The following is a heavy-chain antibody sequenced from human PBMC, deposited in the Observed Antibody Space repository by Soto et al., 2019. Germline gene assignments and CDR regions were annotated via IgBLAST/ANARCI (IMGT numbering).Heavy chain of an antibody. V-gene: IGHV1-18*04. J-gene: IGHJ6*02. D-gene: IGHD2-15*01. CDR3: ARGYCSGGSCSKRDYYGMDV. CDR1: GYTFTSYG. Sequence: ASVKVSCKASGYTFTSYGISWVRQAPGQGLEWMGWISAYNGNTNYAQKLQGRVTMTTDTSTSTAYMELRSLRSDDTAVYYCARGYCSGGSCSKRDYYGMDVWGQGTTVTVFS. CDR2: ISAYNGNT.